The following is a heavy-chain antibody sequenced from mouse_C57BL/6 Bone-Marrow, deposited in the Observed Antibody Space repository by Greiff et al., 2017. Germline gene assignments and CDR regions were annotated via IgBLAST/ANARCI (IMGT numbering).Heavy chain of an antibody. CDR2: IDPENGDT. J-gene: IGHJ3*01. Sequence: EVQLQQSGAELVRPGASVKLSCTASGFNIKDDYMHWVKQRPEQGLEWIGWIDPENGDTEYASKFQGKATITADTSSNTAYLQLSSLTSEDTAVYYCTTGTPFAYGGQGTLVTVSA. D-gene: IGHD4-1*01. CDR1: GFNIKDDY. V-gene: IGHV14-4*01. CDR3: TTGTPFAY.